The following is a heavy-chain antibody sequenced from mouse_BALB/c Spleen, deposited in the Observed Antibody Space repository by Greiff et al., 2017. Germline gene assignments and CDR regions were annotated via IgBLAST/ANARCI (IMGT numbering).Heavy chain of an antibody. V-gene: IGHV2-6-4*01. CDR1: GFSLSRYS. CDR2: IWGGGST. D-gene: IGHD1-1*01. CDR3: ARNPPDYYGSSYWYFDV. J-gene: IGHJ1*01. Sequence: VQLVESGPGLVAPSQSLSITCTVSGFSLSRYSVHWVRQPPGKGLEWLGMIWGGGSTDYNSALKSRLSISKDNSKSQVFLKMNSLQTDDTAMYYCARNPPDYYGSSYWYFDVWGAGTTVTVSS.